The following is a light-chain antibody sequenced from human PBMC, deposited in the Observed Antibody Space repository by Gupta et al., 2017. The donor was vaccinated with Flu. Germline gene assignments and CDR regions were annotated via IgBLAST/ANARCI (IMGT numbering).Light chain of an antibody. Sequence: DIQMTQSPSSLSASVGDRVTITCQASQEISNYLNWYQQKPGKAPKLLIYDASKVETGVPSRFSGSGSGTDFTFTISSLQPEDIATYYCQQEDNLPITFGQGTRLEIK. CDR3: QQEDNLPIT. CDR2: DAS. J-gene: IGKJ5*01. CDR1: QEISNY. V-gene: IGKV1-33*01.